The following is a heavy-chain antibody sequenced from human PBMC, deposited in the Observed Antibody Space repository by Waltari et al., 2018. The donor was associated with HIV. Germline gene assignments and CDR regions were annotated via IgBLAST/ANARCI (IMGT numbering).Heavy chain of an antibody. J-gene: IGHJ4*02. V-gene: IGHV4-34*01. CDR1: GGSLRGYY. Sequence: QVQLQQGGEGLLRASETLSLTCSGSGGSLRGYYWTWIRQTPGGRLEWIGDISQGGKPNYNPSLESRVTISGDTSKNQLFLNLTSVTAADTAMYYCTRQTLINVFNYWGQGSLVSVSS. D-gene: IGHD3-10*01. CDR2: ISQGGKP. CDR3: TRQTLINVFNY.